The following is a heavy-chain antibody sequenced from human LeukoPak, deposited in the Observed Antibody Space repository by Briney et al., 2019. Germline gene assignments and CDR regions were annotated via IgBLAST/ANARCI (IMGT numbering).Heavy chain of an antibody. CDR3: VLLKLERFSFDY. J-gene: IGHJ4*02. CDR1: GFTFSDFY. V-gene: IGHV3-11*06. Sequence: PGGSLRLSCAASGFTFSDFYMSWIRQAPGKGLEWVSYTVASSNYTNYADSVKGRFTISRDNAKNSLYLQLNKLKPEDIAVYSCVLLKLERFSFDYWGQGTLVTVSS. CDR2: TVASSNYT. D-gene: IGHD1-1*01.